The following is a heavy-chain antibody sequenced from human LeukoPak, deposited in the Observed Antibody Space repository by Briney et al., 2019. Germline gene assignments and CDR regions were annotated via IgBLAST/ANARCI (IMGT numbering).Heavy chain of an antibody. CDR2: MNPNNGNT. CDR1: GYTFTSYD. CDR3: ARLASSSWPLYYYYGRDV. J-gene: IGHJ6*02. D-gene: IGHD6-13*01. V-gene: IGHV1-8*01. Sequence: ASVKVSCKASGYTFTSYDINWVRQATGQGLEWMGWMNPNNGNTGYAQKLQGRVTMTRSTSISTAYMELSSLRSEDTAVYYCARLASSSWPLYYYYGRDVWGQGTTVTVSS.